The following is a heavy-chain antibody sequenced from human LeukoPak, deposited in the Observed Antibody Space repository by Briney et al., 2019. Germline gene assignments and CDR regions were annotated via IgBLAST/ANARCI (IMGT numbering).Heavy chain of an antibody. CDR2: ISSSGSTI. Sequence: PGGSLRLSCAASGFTFSDYYMSWIRQAPGKGLEWVSYISSSGSTIYYADSVKGRFTISRDNAKNSLYLQMNSLRAEDTAVYYCASRNYYDSSGYYLDAFDIWGQGTMVTVSS. CDR1: GFTFSDYY. D-gene: IGHD3-22*01. J-gene: IGHJ3*02. CDR3: ASRNYYDSSGYYLDAFDI. V-gene: IGHV3-11*01.